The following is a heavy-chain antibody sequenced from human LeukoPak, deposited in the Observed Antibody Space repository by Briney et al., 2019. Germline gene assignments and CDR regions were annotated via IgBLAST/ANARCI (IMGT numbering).Heavy chain of an antibody. CDR2: IYHSGST. CDR1: GYSLSSGYY. V-gene: IGHV4-38-2*02. D-gene: IGHD3-10*01. CDR3: ARTSYGSGSARSPFDY. J-gene: IGHJ4*02. Sequence: SETLSLTCSVSGYSLSSGYYWGWIRQPPGKGLEWIGSIYHSGSTYYNPSLKSRVTISVDTSKNQFSLKLSSVTAADTAVYYCARTSYGSGSARSPFDYWGQGTLVTVSS.